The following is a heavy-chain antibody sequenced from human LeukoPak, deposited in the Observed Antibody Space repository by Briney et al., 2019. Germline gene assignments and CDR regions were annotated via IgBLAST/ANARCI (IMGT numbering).Heavy chain of an antibody. CDR3: ARLRFCSSISCPVGYYFDN. V-gene: IGHV4-39*01. CDR2: IHYSGST. D-gene: IGHD2-2*01. Sequence: SETLSLTCTVSGGSISSSSYYWGWIRQPPGKGLEWIGSIHYSGSTYYNPSLKSRVAISVDTSKNQFSLKLSSVTAADTAVYYCARLRFCSSISCPVGYYFDNWGQGTLVTVSS. CDR1: GGSISSSSYY. J-gene: IGHJ4*02.